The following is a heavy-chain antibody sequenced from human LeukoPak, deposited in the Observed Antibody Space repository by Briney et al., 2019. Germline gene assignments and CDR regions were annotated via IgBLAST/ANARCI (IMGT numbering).Heavy chain of an antibody. D-gene: IGHD3-10*01. Sequence: PSETLSLTCAVYGGSFSGYYWSWIRQPPGKGLEWIGEINHSGSTNYNPSLKSRATISVDTSKNQFSLKLSSVTAADTAVYYCARVKGTYYYGSGSYYNVKNYFDYWGQGTLVTVSS. CDR2: INHSGST. CDR3: ARVKGTYYYGSGSYYNVKNYFDY. CDR1: GGSFSGYY. J-gene: IGHJ4*02. V-gene: IGHV4-34*01.